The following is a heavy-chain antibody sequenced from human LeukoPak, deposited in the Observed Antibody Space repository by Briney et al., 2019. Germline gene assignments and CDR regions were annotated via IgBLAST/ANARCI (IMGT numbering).Heavy chain of an antibody. CDR3: ARHILSKKKGLAAPFDD. V-gene: IGHV4-39*01. CDR2: IYYSGST. D-gene: IGHD6-6*01. J-gene: IGHJ4*02. Sequence: SETLSLTCTVPGGSISSSSNYWGWIRQPPGKGLEWIGSIYYSGSTYYNPSLNSRVTISVDTSKNQFSLELNSVTAADTAVYFCARHILSKKKGLAAPFDDWGQGTRVTVSS. CDR1: GGSISSSSNY.